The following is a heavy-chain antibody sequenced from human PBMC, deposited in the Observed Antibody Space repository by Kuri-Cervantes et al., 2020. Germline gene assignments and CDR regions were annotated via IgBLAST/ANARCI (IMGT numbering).Heavy chain of an antibody. Sequence: SETLSLTCTVSGGSIRNNYWSWIRQPAGKGLEWIGRVDSGGNANYNPSLRSRVTILVEKSKNQFSLKLTSVTAADTAVYYCAREVGEGNNFGYWGRGTLVTVSS. J-gene: IGHJ4*02. D-gene: IGHD1-26*01. V-gene: IGHV4-4*07. CDR2: VDSGGNA. CDR1: GGSIRNNY. CDR3: AREVGEGNNFGY.